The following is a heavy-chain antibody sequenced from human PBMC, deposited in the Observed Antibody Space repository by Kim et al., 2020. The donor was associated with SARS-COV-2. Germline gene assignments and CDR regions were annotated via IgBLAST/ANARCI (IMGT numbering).Heavy chain of an antibody. CDR3: ARQGRYSEYFQH. CDR1: GFTFSSYA. V-gene: IGHV3-30*04. D-gene: IGHD1-1*01. CDR2: ISYDGSNK. J-gene: IGHJ1*01. Sequence: GGSLRLSCAASGFTFSSYAMHWVRQAPGKGLEWVAVISYDGSNKYYADSVKGRFTISRDNSKNTLYLQMNSLRAEDTAVYYCARQGRYSEYFQHWGQGTL.